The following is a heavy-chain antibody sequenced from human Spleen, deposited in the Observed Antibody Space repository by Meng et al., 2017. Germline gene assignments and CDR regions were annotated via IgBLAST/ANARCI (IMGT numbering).Heavy chain of an antibody. CDR1: GFSLTYSA. CDR2: IDISGETT. Sequence: GGSLRLSCAVSGFSLTYSAMSWVRQAPGRGLEWVSFIDISGETTRYADSVKGRFTVSKDNSRNTLHLQMNSLRAEDTATYYCAKEIRPNDYWGQGTMVTVSS. CDR3: AKEIRPNDY. J-gene: IGHJ4*02. V-gene: IGHV3-23*01.